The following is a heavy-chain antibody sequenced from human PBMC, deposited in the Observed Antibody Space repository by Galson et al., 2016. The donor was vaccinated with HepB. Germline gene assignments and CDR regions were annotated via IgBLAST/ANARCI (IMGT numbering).Heavy chain of an antibody. CDR1: GFTFSSYA. CDR3: AKRYCSGGSCYHVDH. V-gene: IGHV3-23*01. Sequence: SLRLSCAASGFTFSSYAMSWVRQAPGKGLEWVSAISGSGGSTYYADSVKGRFTISRDNSKNSLYLQMNSLRDEDTAVYYCAKRYCSGGSCYHVDHWGQGTLVTVSS. D-gene: IGHD2-15*01. CDR2: ISGSGGST. J-gene: IGHJ5*02.